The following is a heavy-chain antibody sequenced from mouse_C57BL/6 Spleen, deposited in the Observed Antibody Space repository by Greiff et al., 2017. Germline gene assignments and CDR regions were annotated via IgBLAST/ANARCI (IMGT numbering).Heavy chain of an antibody. Sequence: EVQLVESGGDLVKPGGSLKLSCAASGFTFSSYGMSWVRQTPDKRLEWVATISSGGSYTYYPDSVKGRFTISRDNAKNTLYLQMSSLKSEDTAMYYWARHGDGGAWFAYWGQGTLVTVSA. D-gene: IGHD3-3*01. V-gene: IGHV5-6*01. CDR1: GFTFSSYG. CDR3: ARHGDGGAWFAY. J-gene: IGHJ3*01. CDR2: ISSGGSYT.